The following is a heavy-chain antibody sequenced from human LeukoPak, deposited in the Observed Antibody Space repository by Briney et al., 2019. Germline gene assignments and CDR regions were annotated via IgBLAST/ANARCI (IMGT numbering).Heavy chain of an antibody. CDR3: ASMDTAMVNDY. Sequence: ASVKVSCKASGYTFTGYYMHWVRQAPGQGLEWMGRIIPILGIANYAQKFQGRVTITADKSTSTAYMELSSLRSEDTAVYYCASMDTAMVNDYWGQGTLVTVSS. CDR1: GYTFTGYY. V-gene: IGHV1-69*02. CDR2: IIPILGIA. D-gene: IGHD5-18*01. J-gene: IGHJ4*02.